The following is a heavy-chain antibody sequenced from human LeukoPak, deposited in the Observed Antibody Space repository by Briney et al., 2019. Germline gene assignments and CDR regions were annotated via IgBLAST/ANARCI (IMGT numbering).Heavy chain of an antibody. D-gene: IGHD6-13*01. CDR2: INPNRGGT. J-gene: IGHJ4*02. CDR1: GYTFTGYY. V-gene: IGHV1-2*05. Sequence: ASVKVSCKASGYTFTGYYMNWVRQAPGQGLEGMGRINPNRGGTNYAQKFEGRVTMNRGTAKRRAYMEVSRLRAEDREEYYCASLRRHNAANDYWGQGTLVTVSS. CDR3: ASLRRHNAANDY.